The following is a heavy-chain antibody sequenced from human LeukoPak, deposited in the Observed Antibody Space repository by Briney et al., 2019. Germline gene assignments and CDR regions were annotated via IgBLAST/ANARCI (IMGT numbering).Heavy chain of an antibody. Sequence: GGSLRLTCTGSGXTFSTYAMNWVRQAPGKGLEWVSAVSGSGTDLYYAESVKGRFTISRDNSKNTLYLQMNSLRAEDTAVYYCAKRGYYYESSGYYYFDSWGQGTRVTVSA. V-gene: IGHV3-23*01. CDR3: AKRGYYYESSGYYYFDS. CDR2: VSGSGTDL. D-gene: IGHD3-22*01. J-gene: IGHJ4*02. CDR1: GXTFSTYA.